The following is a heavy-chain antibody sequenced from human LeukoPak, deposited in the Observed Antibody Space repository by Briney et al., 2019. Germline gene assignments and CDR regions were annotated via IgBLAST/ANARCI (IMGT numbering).Heavy chain of an antibody. CDR2: INHSGST. CDR1: GGSFSGYY. Sequence: SETLSLTCAVYGGSFSGYYWSWIRQPPGKGLEWIGEINHSGSTNYNPSLKSRVTISVDTSKNQFSLKLSSVTAADTAVYYCARGRVIRGRFLEWFLMYNWFDPWGQGTLVTVSS. CDR3: ARGRVIRGRFLEWFLMYNWFDP. V-gene: IGHV4-34*01. D-gene: IGHD3-3*01. J-gene: IGHJ5*02.